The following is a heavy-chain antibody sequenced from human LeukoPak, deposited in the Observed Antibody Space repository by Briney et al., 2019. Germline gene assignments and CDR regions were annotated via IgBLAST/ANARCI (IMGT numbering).Heavy chain of an antibody. Sequence: PSETLSLTCTVSGGSISSGSFYWNWIRQPAGKGLEWIGRIYTSGSTNYNPSLKSRVTISVDTSKNQFSLKLSSVTAADTAVYYCARLIFVGATGYFDYWGQGTLVTVSS. D-gene: IGHD1-26*01. J-gene: IGHJ4*02. CDR1: GGSISSGSFY. CDR2: IYTSGST. V-gene: IGHV4-61*02. CDR3: ARLIFVGATGYFDY.